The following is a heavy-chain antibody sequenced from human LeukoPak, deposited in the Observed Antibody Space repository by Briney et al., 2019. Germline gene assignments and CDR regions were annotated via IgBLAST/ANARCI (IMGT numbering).Heavy chain of an antibody. CDR2: ISAYNGNT. D-gene: IGHD3-9*01. Sequence: ASVKVSCKASGYTFTSYGISWVRQAPGQGLEWMGWISAYNGNTNYAQKLQGRVTMTTDTSTSTAYMELRSLRSDDTAVYYCARESGNLRYFDWFHIGGDYWGQGTLVTVSS. CDR1: GYTFTSYG. CDR3: ARESGNLRYFDWFHIGGDY. J-gene: IGHJ4*02. V-gene: IGHV1-18*01.